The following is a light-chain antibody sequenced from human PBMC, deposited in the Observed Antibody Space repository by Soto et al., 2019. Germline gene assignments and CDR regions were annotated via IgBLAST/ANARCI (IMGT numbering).Light chain of an antibody. J-gene: IGKJ1*01. CDR1: QSLLHSNGYNY. Sequence: DVVMTQSPLSLPVTPGEPASISCRSSQSLLHSNGYNYLGWYLQKPGQSQQRLICLGSSRASVVPDRFSGSGSGTDFTLKISRVEAEDVGVYYCIQALQPPWTFGQGTKVEIK. V-gene: IGKV2-28*01. CDR3: IQALQPPWT. CDR2: LGS.